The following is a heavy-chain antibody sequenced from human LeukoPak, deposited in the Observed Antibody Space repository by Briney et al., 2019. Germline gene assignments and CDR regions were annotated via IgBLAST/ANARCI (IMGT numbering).Heavy chain of an antibody. V-gene: IGHV1-2*06. J-gene: IGHJ4*02. Sequence: ASVKVSCKASGYTFTDYFIHWVRQAPGQGLEWMGRINSNSGGTEFAQRFQGRVTMTRDTSINTAYMELSRLRSDDTAVYYCAKDFSPTATWEFDYWAQGTLVPVSS. CDR3: AKDFSPTATWEFDY. CDR2: INSNSGGT. D-gene: IGHD1-26*01. CDR1: GYTFTDYF.